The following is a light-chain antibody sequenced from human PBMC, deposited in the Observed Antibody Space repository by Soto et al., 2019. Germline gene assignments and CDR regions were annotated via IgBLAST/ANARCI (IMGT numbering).Light chain of an antibody. V-gene: IGKV3-15*01. CDR1: QSVSIK. J-gene: IGKJ5*01. Sequence: TQSPCPLSVSSAELATSSYTASQSVSIKLAWYQQKPGQAPRLLIYDTSTRATGIPARFSGSGSGTEFALTISSLQSEDFAVYYCQQYNNWPPITFGQGTRLEIK. CDR3: QQYNNWPPIT. CDR2: DTS.